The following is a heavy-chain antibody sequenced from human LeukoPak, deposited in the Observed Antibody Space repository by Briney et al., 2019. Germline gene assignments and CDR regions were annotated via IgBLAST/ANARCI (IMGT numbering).Heavy chain of an antibody. D-gene: IGHD6-13*01. CDR3: SGAAAAVYYYYMDV. V-gene: IGHV3-43*01. CDR1: GFTFDDYT. J-gene: IGHJ6*03. Sequence: GGSLRLSCAASGFTFDDYTMHWVRQAPGKGLEWVSLISWDGGSTYYADSVKGRFTISRDNSKNSLYLQMNSLRTEDTALYYCSGAAAAVYYYYMDVWGKGTTVTVSS. CDR2: ISWDGGST.